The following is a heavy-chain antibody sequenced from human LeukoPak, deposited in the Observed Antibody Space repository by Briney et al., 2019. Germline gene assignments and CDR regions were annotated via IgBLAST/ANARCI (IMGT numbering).Heavy chain of an antibody. J-gene: IGHJ4*02. CDR3: ARERHDYGDFDY. CDR1: GYTFTGYY. D-gene: IGHD4-17*01. Sequence: ASVKVSCKASGYTFTGYYMHWARQAPGQGLEWMGIINPNRGSTSYAQKFQGRVTMTRDMSTSTVYMELSSLRSEDTAVYYCARERHDYGDFDYWGQGTLVTVSS. V-gene: IGHV1-46*01. CDR2: INPNRGST.